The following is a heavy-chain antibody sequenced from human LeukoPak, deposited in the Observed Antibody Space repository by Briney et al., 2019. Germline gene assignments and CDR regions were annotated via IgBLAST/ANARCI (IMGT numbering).Heavy chain of an antibody. D-gene: IGHD3-9*01. V-gene: IGHV4-61*02. CDR2: IYTSGST. CDR1: GGSISSGSYY. CDR3: ARAYYDILTGYAPFDP. J-gene: IGHJ5*02. Sequence: SETLSLTCTVSGGSISSGSYYWSWIRQPAGKGLEWIGRIYTSGSTNYNPSLKSRVTISVDTSKNQFSLKLSSVTAADTAVYYCARAYYDILTGYAPFDPWGQGTLVTVSS.